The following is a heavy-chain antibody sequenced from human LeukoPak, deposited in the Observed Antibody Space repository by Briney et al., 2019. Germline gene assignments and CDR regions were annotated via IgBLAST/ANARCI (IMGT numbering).Heavy chain of an antibody. V-gene: IGHV3-21*01. CDR2: ITSTSVST. CDR1: AFTFNSYS. CDR3: SRDRHCIGSTCYGL. Sequence: GGSLRLSCAASAFTFNSYSMSWVRQAPGKGLEWVSSITSTSVSTYYADSVKGRFTISRDNSKNTLYLQMNSLRAEDTAVYYCSRDRHCIGSTCYGLWGQGTRVTVSS. D-gene: IGHD2-2*01. J-gene: IGHJ4*02.